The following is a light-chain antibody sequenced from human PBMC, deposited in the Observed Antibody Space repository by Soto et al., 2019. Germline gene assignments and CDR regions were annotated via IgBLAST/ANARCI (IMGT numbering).Light chain of an antibody. V-gene: IGKV3-15*01. CDR3: HQYNSWPRT. J-gene: IGKJ1*01. CDR2: DAS. CDR1: QSVSVN. Sequence: IVMTQSPATLSVSPWERATLSCRASQSVSVNLAWYQRKPGQAPRLLIYDASTRATGIPARFSGSGSGTEFTLTISSLQSEDFAVYYCHQYNSWPRTFGQGTKVDIK.